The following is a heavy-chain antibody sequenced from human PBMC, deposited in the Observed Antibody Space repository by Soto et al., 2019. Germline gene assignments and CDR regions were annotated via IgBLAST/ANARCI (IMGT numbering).Heavy chain of an antibody. CDR3: ARDSEDYDILTGSDY. Sequence: GGSLRLSCAASGFTFSSYSMNWVRQAPGKGLEWASSISSSSSYIYYADSVKGRFTISRDNAKNSLYLQMNSLRAEDTAVYYCARDSEDYDILTGSDYWGQGTLVTVSS. D-gene: IGHD3-9*01. J-gene: IGHJ4*02. V-gene: IGHV3-21*01. CDR1: GFTFSSYS. CDR2: ISSSSSYI.